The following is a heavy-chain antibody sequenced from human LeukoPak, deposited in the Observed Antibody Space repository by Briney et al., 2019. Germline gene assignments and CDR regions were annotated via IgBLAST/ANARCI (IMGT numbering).Heavy chain of an antibody. Sequence: PGGSLRLSCAASGFPFSSYSMNWVRQAPREGLEWVSYISSSRTTSYADSVKGRFTISRENAKNSLYLQMNSLRAEDTAVYYCARGGELFWDYWGQGTLVTVSS. J-gene: IGHJ4*02. CDR2: ISSSRTT. CDR3: ARGGELFWDY. D-gene: IGHD3-16*01. V-gene: IGHV3-48*01. CDR1: GFPFSSYS.